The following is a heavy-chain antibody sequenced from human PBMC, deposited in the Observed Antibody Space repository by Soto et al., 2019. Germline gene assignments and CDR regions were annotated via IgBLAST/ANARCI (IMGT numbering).Heavy chain of an antibody. CDR3: ARGRSITGTFDY. Sequence: SETLPLTCAVYGGSFSDYYWSWIRQPPGKGLEWIGEINHSGSTNYNPSLKSRVTISVDTSKNQFSLKLSSVTAADTAVYYCARGRSITGTFDYWGQETLVTVSS. CDR1: GGSFSDYY. V-gene: IGHV4-34*01. J-gene: IGHJ4*02. D-gene: IGHD1-7*01. CDR2: INHSGST.